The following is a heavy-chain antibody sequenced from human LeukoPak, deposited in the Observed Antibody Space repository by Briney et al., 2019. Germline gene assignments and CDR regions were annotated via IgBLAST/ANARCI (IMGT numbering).Heavy chain of an antibody. J-gene: IGHJ4*02. V-gene: IGHV3-30*02. CDR2: IRYDGSTT. CDR1: GFTFSSYA. CDR3: AKDVAHYYDSSGRLDY. Sequence: GGSLRLSCAASGFTFSSYAMHWGRQAPGKGLEGVAFIRYDGSTTYYADSVKGRFTISRDNSKNTLYVQMNSLGTEDTAVYYCAKDVAHYYDSSGRLDYWGQGTLVTVSS. D-gene: IGHD3-22*01.